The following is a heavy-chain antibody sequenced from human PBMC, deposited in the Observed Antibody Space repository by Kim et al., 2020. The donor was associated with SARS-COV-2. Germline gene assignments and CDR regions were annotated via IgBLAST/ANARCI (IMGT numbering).Heavy chain of an antibody. D-gene: IGHD3-10*01. Sequence: SQTLSLTCAISGDSVSSNSATWDWIRQSPSRGLEWLGRTYYRSKWSSDYAVSVKSRITITPDTSKNQISLQLNSVTPEDTAVYYCAGDQRGRRAFDYWGQGALVTVSS. CDR2: TYYRSKWSS. CDR3: AGDQRGRRAFDY. V-gene: IGHV6-1*01. J-gene: IGHJ4*02. CDR1: GDSVSSNSAT.